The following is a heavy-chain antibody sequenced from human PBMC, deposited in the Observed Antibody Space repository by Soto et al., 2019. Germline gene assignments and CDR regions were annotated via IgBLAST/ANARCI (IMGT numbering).Heavy chain of an antibody. J-gene: IGHJ6*02. CDR2: ISGSCGST. CDR3: AKGYFGTGTSKRYYYSYGMDV. D-gene: IGHD1-1*01. CDR1: GFTFSSYA. Sequence: GGSLRLSCAASGFTFSSYAMSWVRQAPGKGLEWVSAISGSCGSTYYADSVKGRFTISRDNSKNTLYLQMNSLRAEDTAVYYCAKGYFGTGTSKRYYYSYGMDVWGPGTMVTVSS. V-gene: IGHV3-23*01.